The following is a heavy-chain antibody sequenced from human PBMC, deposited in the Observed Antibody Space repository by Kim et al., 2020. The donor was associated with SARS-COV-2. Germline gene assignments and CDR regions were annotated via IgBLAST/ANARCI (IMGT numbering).Heavy chain of an antibody. CDR3: AKRGGVPSNLTGPFLPGGTFDL. D-gene: IGHD3-9*01. V-gene: IGHV3-23*01. Sequence: GGSLRLSCVASGFTFSNYAMSWVRQAPGKGLEWVFCLSGPVCRPSFAVSLPVRSTISRDNSKNTLYLQMSSLRAEETAVYYCAKRGGVPSNLTGPFLPGGTFDLWGRGTLLTVSS. CDR1: GFTFSNYA. CDR2: LSGPVCRP. J-gene: IGHJ2*01.